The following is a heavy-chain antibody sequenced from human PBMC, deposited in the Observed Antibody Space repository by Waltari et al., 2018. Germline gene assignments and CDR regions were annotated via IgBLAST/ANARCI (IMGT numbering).Heavy chain of an antibody. CDR1: GFTFSSYT. CDR2: MRGSGGST. D-gene: IGHD1-26*01. V-gene: IGHV3-23*01. J-gene: IGHJ4*02. CDR3: AKDDFSQWELHTN. Sequence: EVQLLESGGGLVQPGGSLRLSCAASGFTFSSYTMSWVRRAPGKGLEWVSAMRGSGGSTYYADAVKGRFTLSRDNSKNTLYLQINSLRADDTAVYYCAKDDFSQWELHTNWGQGTLVTVSS.